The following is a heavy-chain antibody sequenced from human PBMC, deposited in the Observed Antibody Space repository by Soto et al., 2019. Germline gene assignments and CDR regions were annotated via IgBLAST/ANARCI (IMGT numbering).Heavy chain of an antibody. CDR2: MHNSGST. Sequence: SETLSLTCTVSGGSIISYYWSWSRQPPWKGLEWIGYMHNSGSTKYNPSLKSRVTISADTSKNQFSLKLSSVTAADSAVYYCARAHYDFWSGYFANMDYWGQETLLPVSS. CDR1: GGSIISYY. V-gene: IGHV4-59*08. D-gene: IGHD3-3*01. J-gene: IGHJ4*02. CDR3: ARAHYDFWSGYFANMDY.